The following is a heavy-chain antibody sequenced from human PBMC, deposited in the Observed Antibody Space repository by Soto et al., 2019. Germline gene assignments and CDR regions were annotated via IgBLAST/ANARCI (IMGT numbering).Heavy chain of an antibody. CDR2: IYYSGST. CDR1: GGSISSVGHY. CDR3: ARERGGYDSSTRHGLDV. Sequence: SETLSLTCSVSGGSISSVGHYWTWIRQQPGKGLEWIGYIYYSGSTDYNPSLKSRVTISVDRSKNQFSLNLSSVTAADTAIYYCARERGGYDSSTRHGLDVWGQGTTVTVYS. J-gene: IGHJ6*02. V-gene: IGHV4-31*03. D-gene: IGHD5-12*01.